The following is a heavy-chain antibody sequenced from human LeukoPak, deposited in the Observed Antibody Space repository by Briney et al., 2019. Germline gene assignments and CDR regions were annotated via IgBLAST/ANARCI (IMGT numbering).Heavy chain of an antibody. CDR2: ITHRGSA. Sequence: SETLSLTCAVSSGSFSDYYWTWIRQSPGKGLEWIGEITHRGSAKYSSSLKSRVNMAVDTSKKHFSLTLTSLRPADTGVYYCARLVLCQTPADSSGWSRVARGYLDSWGQGTRLTVS. J-gene: IGHJ4*03. CDR1: SGSFSDYY. V-gene: IGHV4-34*01. CDR3: ARLVLCQTPADSSGWSRVARGYLDS. D-gene: IGHD6-19*01.